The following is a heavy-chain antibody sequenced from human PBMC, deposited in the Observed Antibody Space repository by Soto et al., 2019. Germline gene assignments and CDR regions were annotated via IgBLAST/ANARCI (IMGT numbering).Heavy chain of an antibody. J-gene: IGHJ5*02. D-gene: IGHD2-2*01. V-gene: IGHV4-4*02. CDR2: IYHSGST. CDR1: SGSISSSNW. Sequence: PSETLSLTCAVSSGSISSSNWWSWVRQPPGKGLEWIGEIYHSGSTNYNPSLKSRVTISVDKSKNQFSLKLSSVTAADTAVYYCAGAYCSSTSCLTKDWFDPWGQGTLVTVSS. CDR3: AGAYCSSTSCLTKDWFDP.